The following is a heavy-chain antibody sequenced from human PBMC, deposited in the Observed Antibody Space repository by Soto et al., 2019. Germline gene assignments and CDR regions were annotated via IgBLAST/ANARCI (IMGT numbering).Heavy chain of an antibody. J-gene: IGHJ5*02. CDR2: INAGNGNA. CDR1: GYTFTSYA. Sequence: ASVKVSCKASGYTFTSYAMHWVRQAPGQRLEWMGWINAGNGNAKYSQKFQGRVTITRDTSASTAYMELSSLRSEDTAVYYCARGGGWYVWFDPWGQGTLVTVSS. D-gene: IGHD6-19*01. V-gene: IGHV1-3*01. CDR3: ARGGGWYVWFDP.